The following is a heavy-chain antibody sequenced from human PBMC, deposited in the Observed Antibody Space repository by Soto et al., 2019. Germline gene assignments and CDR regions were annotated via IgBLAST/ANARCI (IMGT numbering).Heavy chain of an antibody. CDR2: IYWDDDK. V-gene: IGHV2-5*02. J-gene: IGHJ5*02. CDR1: GFSLSTSGVG. Sequence: QITLKESGPTLVKPTQTLTLTCTFSGFSLSTSGVGVGWIRQPPGKALEWLALIYWDDDKRYSPSLKSRPTIPPHTSKNHAVPTMTNLAPLDPATYYCSLHVRPNLNSFDPWGQGTLVTVSS. D-gene: IGHD1-7*01. CDR3: SLHVRPNLNSFDP.